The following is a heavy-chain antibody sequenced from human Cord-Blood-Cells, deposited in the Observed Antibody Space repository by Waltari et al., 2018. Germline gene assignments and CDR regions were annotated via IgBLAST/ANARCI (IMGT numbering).Heavy chain of an antibody. CDR1: GGPASSGSYL. D-gene: IGHD5-12*01. V-gene: IGHV4-61*01. CDR2: IYYSGST. J-gene: IGHJ4*02. Sequence: VQLQESGPGLVKPSETLSLTCTVLGGPASSGSYLWSWIRQPPGKGLEWIGYIYYSGSTNYNPSLKSRVTISVDTSKNQFSLKLSSVTAADTAVYYCASTSRGYSGYDIDYWGQGTLVTVSS. CDR3: ASTSRGYSGYDIDY.